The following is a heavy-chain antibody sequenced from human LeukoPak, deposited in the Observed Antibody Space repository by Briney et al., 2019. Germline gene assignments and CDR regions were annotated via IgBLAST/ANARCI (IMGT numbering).Heavy chain of an antibody. CDR1: GYTFTSYG. J-gene: IGHJ3*02. Sequence: ASVNVSLTGSGYTFTSYGISWVRQAPGQGLEWMGWISAYNGNTNYAQKLQGRVTMTTDTSTSTAYMELRSLRSDDTAVYYCARPGVQYYYDSSGYGASDAFDIWGQGTMVTVSS. D-gene: IGHD3-22*01. CDR3: ARPGVQYYYDSSGYGASDAFDI. CDR2: ISAYNGNT. V-gene: IGHV1-18*01.